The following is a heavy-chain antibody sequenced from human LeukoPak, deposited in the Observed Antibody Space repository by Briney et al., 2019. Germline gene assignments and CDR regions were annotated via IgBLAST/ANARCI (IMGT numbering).Heavy chain of an antibody. CDR1: GFTFGDYA. J-gene: IGHJ6*03. CDR2: IRSKAYGGTT. CDR3: SGGSLLLHSLNHYYYYMDV. Sequence: GGSLRLSCTASGFTFGDYAISWVRQAPGKGLEWVGFIRSKAYGGTTEYAVSVKGRFSISRDDSKSIAYLQMNSLKTEDTAVYYCSGGSLLLHSLNHYYYYMDVWGKGTTVTISS. D-gene: IGHD2-15*01. V-gene: IGHV3-49*04.